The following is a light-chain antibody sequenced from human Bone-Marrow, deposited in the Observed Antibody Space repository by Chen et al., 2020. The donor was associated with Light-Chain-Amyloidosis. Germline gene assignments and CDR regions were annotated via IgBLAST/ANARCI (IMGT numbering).Light chain of an antibody. CDR1: NIGSTS. J-gene: IGLJ3*02. CDR2: DDS. CDR3: QVWDRSSDRPV. V-gene: IGLV3-21*02. Sequence: SYVLTLPSSVAVATAQTATIACGGNNIGSTSVHWYPQTPGQAPLLVVYDDSDRPSGIPERLSGSNSGNTATLTISRVEAGDEADYYCQVWDRSSDRPVFGGGTKLTVL.